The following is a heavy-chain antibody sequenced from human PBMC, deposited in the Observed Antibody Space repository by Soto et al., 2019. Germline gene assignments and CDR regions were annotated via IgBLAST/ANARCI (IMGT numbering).Heavy chain of an antibody. CDR2: IIPVFQTA. D-gene: IGHD3-22*01. Sequence: QGRLVRPGAGLRRLGSPGKVSCKASEGLFGSYPIAGVGQVRGQGLEWMGGIIPVFQTAYYTQRFQGRVTITADESTNTAYMELSSLRSEDTAIYYCARGGSGYTWFNEFWGQGTLVTVSS. CDR3: ARGGSGYTWFNEF. CDR1: EGLFGSYP. J-gene: IGHJ4*02. V-gene: IGHV1-69*01.